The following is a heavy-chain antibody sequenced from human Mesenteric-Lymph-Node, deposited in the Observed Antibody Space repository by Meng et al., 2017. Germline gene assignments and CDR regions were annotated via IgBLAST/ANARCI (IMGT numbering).Heavy chain of an antibody. D-gene: IGHD1-26*01. J-gene: IGHJ4*02. CDR3: ASIMSRIAGATGRADY. CDR2: ITHSGDII. V-gene: IGHV3-23*01. Sequence: GESLKISCAASGFTFTNAWMSWVRQAPGKGLEWVSGITHSGDIIYYGDSVKGRFTVSRDNSKNTLYLEMNSLRAEDTAVYYCASIMSRIAGATGRADYWGQGTPVTVSS. CDR1: GFTFTNAW.